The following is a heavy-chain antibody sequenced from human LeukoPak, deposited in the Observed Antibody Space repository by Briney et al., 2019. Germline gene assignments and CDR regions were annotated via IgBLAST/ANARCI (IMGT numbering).Heavy chain of an antibody. V-gene: IGHV3-7*01. Sequence: GGSLRLSCPASGFTFSTYWMNWVRQAQGKGLEWVAHIKQDGSEKRYVDSVKGRFTISRDNAKNSLYLEMNSLRAEDTAVYYCARGGPRVGIDDFYYYMDVWGKGTTVTVSS. CDR3: ARGGPRVGIDDFYYYMDV. J-gene: IGHJ6*03. CDR1: GFTFSTYW. CDR2: IKQDGSEK. D-gene: IGHD2-15*01.